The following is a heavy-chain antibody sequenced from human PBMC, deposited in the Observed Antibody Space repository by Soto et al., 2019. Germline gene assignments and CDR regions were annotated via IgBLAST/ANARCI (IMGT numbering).Heavy chain of an antibody. D-gene: IGHD6-19*01. CDR3: AAEYSSGRNHDALDI. V-gene: IGHV3-66*01. CDR1: GFTVSSNY. Sequence: GGSLRLSCAASGFTVSSNYMSWVRQAPGKGLEWVSVIYSGGSTYYADSVKGRFTISRDNSKNTLYLQMNSLRAEDTAVYYCAAEYSSGRNHDALDIWGQGTMVTVSS. J-gene: IGHJ3*02. CDR2: IYSGGST.